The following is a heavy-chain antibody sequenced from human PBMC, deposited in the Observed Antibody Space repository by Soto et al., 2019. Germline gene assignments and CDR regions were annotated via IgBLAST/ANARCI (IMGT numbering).Heavy chain of an antibody. V-gene: IGHV4-4*02. CDR1: GDSITSSAW. CDR3: ARGDNWRLDL. Sequence: SETLSLTCAVSGDSITSSAWWSCVRQPPGKGLEWIGEIHLGGTTNYNPSLKSRVTISVDKSKNQFSLILNSVTAADTAIYYRARGDNWRLDLWGQGTLVTVSS. D-gene: IGHD1-20*01. CDR2: IHLGGTT. J-gene: IGHJ5*02.